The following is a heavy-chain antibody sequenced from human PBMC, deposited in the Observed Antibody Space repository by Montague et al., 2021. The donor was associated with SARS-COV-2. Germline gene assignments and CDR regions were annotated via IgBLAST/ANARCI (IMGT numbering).Heavy chain of an antibody. Sequence: SETLSLTCTVSGGSISSSNYYWDWIRQPPGKGLEWIGSIYDSGSTYYNPSLKSRATISVDTSKNHFSLKLSSVTAADTAVYYCARRGRKLLPVATTIGGLDIWGQGTMVTVSS. V-gene: IGHV4-39*02. J-gene: IGHJ3*02. CDR1: GGSISSSNYY. D-gene: IGHD5-12*01. CDR2: IYDSGST. CDR3: ARRGRKLLPVATTIGGLDI.